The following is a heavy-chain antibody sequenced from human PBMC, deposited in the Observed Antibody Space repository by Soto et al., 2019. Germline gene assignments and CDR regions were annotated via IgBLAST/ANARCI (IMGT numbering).Heavy chain of an antibody. CDR3: ARSCSNYDDYYYYYYMDV. J-gene: IGHJ6*03. D-gene: IGHD4-4*01. V-gene: IGHV3-66*01. Sequence: GGSLRVSCAASGLTVSSNYMSWVLQAPGKRLEWVSVIYSGGSTYYADSEKGRFTISRDNSKNTLYLQMNSLRAEDTAVYYCARSCSNYDDYYYYYYMDVWGKGTTVTVSS. CDR2: IYSGGST. CDR1: GLTVSSNY.